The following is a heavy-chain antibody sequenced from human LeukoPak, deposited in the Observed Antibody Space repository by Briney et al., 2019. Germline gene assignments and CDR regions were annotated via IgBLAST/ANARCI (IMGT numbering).Heavy chain of an antibody. CDR1: GGSISSYY. CDR2: IYYSGST. V-gene: IGHV4-59*01. Sequence: SETLSLTCTVSGGSISSYYWSWIRQPPGKGLEWIGYIYYSGSTNYNPSLKSRVTISVDASKNQFSLKLSFVTAADTAVYYCARVPTIFGVVLPDYWGQGTLVTVSS. CDR3: ARVPTIFGVVLPDY. D-gene: IGHD3-3*01. J-gene: IGHJ4*02.